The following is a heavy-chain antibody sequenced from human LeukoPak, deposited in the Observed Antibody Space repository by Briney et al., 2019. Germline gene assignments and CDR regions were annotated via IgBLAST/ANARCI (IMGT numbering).Heavy chain of an antibody. D-gene: IGHD5-24*01. CDR1: GFTFSSYW. J-gene: IGHJ4*02. CDR3: ARGPADYNKLKPGGRDGYKYKSERTPFDY. CDR2: IKQDGSEK. V-gene: IGHV3-7*01. Sequence: GGSLRLSCAASGFTFSSYWMSWVRQAPGKGLEWMANIKQDGSEKYYVDSVKGRFTISRDNAKNSLYLQMNSLRAEDTAVYYCARGPADYNKLKPGGRDGYKYKSERTPFDYWGQGTLVTVSS.